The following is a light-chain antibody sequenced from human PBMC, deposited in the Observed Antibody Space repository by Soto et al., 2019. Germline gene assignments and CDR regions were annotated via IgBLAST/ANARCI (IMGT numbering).Light chain of an antibody. J-gene: IGKJ4*01. CDR1: QSVLYSSNNKNY. CDR3: QQYYSSPLT. V-gene: IGKV4-1*01. Sequence: DIVMTQSPDSLAVSLGEGATINCKSSQSVLYSSNNKNYLAWYQQKPGQPPKLLIYWASTRESGVPDRFSGSGSGTDFTLTISSLQAEDGAVYYCQQYYSSPLTFGGGTKVEIK. CDR2: WAS.